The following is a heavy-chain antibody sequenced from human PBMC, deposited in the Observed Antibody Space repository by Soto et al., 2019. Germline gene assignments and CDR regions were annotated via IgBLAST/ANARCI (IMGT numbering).Heavy chain of an antibody. V-gene: IGHV4-34*01. CDR1: GGSFSGYY. Sequence: SATLSLTCAVYGGSFSGYYWSWIRQPPGEGLEWIGEIGHGGGTVYNPSLETRVTISEDSSNNQFSLKLDSVTAADTAVYYCARHGGYYFDYWGQGAPLIVSS. CDR3: ARHGGYYFDY. J-gene: IGHJ4*02. CDR2: IGHGGGT. D-gene: IGHD3-16*01.